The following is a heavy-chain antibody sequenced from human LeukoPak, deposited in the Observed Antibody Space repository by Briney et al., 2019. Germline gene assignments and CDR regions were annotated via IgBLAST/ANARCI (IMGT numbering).Heavy chain of an antibody. V-gene: IGHV4-4*02. J-gene: IGHJ6*02. Sequence: SETLSLTCAVSGGSISNDNWWTWVRQPPGKGLEWIGEIYHSGSTNYNPSLKSRVTISVDKSKNQFSLKLSSVTAADTAVYYCASRRITMVRGVTPRYYYYYGMDVWGQGTTVTVSS. D-gene: IGHD3-10*01. CDR1: GGSISNDNW. CDR2: IYHSGST. CDR3: ASRRITMVRGVTPRYYYYYGMDV.